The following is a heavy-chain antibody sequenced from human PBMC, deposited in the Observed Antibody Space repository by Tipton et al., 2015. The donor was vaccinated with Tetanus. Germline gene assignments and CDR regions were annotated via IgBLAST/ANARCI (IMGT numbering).Heavy chain of an antibody. V-gene: IGHV1-2*02. D-gene: IGHD3/OR15-3a*01. CDR2: INPKSGAT. CDR1: GYAFTAHY. Sequence: QVQLVQSGAEVKKPGASVRVSCKASGYAFTAHYLHWVRQAPGQGLEWVGWINPKSGATNFVQKIQGRVTVTRDTSITTAYMELSSLKSDDTAVYYGARGTGSSWFDYWGQGSLVTVSS. CDR3: ARGTGSSWFDY. J-gene: IGHJ5*01.